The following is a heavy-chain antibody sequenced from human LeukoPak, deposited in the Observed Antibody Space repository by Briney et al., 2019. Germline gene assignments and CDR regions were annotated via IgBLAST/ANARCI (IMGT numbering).Heavy chain of an antibody. Sequence: ASVKVSCKASGYTFTGYYMHWLRQVPGQQPEWMGWINPNSGGTKYSENFEGRVTMTRDTSTTTMYMELRGLTSDDMAVYYCARDGASWSGYHDLDYWDQGTLVTVSS. D-gene: IGHD3-3*01. CDR1: GYTFTGYY. CDR3: ARDGASWSGYHDLDY. CDR2: INPNSGGT. J-gene: IGHJ4*02. V-gene: IGHV1-2*02.